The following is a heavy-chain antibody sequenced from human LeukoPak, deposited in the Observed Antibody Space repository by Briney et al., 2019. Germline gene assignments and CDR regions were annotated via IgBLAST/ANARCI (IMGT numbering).Heavy chain of an antibody. Sequence: PGRSLRLSCAASGFTFDDYAMHWVRQAPGKGLEWVSGISWNSGSIGYADSVKGRFTISRDNAKNSLYLQMNSLRAEDTALYYCAKDPDSSGTGAFDIWGQGTMVTVSS. CDR3: AKDPDSSGTGAFDI. D-gene: IGHD3-22*01. J-gene: IGHJ3*02. V-gene: IGHV3-9*01. CDR2: ISWNSGSI. CDR1: GFTFDDYA.